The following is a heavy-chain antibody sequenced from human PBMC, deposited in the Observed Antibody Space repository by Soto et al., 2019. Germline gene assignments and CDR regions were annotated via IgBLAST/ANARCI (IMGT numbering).Heavy chain of an antibody. J-gene: IGHJ4*02. V-gene: IGHV4-4*02. D-gene: IGHD2-2*01. CDR1: GGSINSSNW. Sequence: QVQLQESGPGLVKPSGTLSLTCAVSGGSINSSNWWSWVRQPPGKGLAWIGESYHSGSTNYNPSLKIRVTISVDKSKNQFSLNLSSMTAADTAVYYCARGGDVVVPTALDYWGQGTLVTVSS. CDR3: ARGGDVVVPTALDY. CDR2: SYHSGST.